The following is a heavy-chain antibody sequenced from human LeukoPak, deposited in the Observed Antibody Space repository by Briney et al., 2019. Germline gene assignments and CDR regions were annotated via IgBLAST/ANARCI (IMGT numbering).Heavy chain of an antibody. Sequence: GASVRVSFKASGYTFTGYYMHWVRQAPGQGGEWMGWINPNSGGTNYAQKFQGRVTMTRDTSISTAYMELSRLRSDDTAVYYCARVKRGAGRIGNWFDPWGQGTLVTVSS. CDR3: ARVKRGAGRIGNWFDP. CDR2: INPNSGGT. D-gene: IGHD6-19*01. J-gene: IGHJ5*02. V-gene: IGHV1-2*02. CDR1: GYTFTGYY.